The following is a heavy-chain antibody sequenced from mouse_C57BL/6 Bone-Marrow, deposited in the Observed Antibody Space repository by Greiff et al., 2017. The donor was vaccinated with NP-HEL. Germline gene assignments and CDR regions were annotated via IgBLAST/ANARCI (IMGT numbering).Heavy chain of an antibody. CDR2: IDPSDSYT. D-gene: IGHD1-1*01. V-gene: IGHV1-59*01. CDR3: ARSLLRY. J-gene: IGHJ2*01. CDR1: GYTFTSYW. Sequence: QVQLQQSGAELVRPGTSVKLSCKASGYTFTSYWMHWVKQRPGQGLEWIGVIDPSDSYTNYNQKFKGKATLTVDTSSSTAYMQLSSLTSEDSAVYYCARSLLRYWGQGTTLTVSS.